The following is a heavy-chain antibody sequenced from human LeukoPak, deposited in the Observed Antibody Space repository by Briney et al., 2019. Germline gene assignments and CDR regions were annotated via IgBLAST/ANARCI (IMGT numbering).Heavy chain of an antibody. Sequence: GRSLRLSCAASGFTFSSYGMHWVRQAPGKGLEWVAVIWYDGSNKYYADSVKGRFTISRDNSKNTLYLQMNSLRVEDTAVYYCARELWFGESQVDYWGQGTLVTVSS. J-gene: IGHJ4*02. D-gene: IGHD3-10*01. CDR3: ARELWFGESQVDY. CDR2: IWYDGSNK. V-gene: IGHV3-33*01. CDR1: GFTFSSYG.